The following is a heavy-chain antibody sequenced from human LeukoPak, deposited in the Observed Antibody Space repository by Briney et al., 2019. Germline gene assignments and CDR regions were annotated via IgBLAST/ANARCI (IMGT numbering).Heavy chain of an antibody. J-gene: IGHJ4*02. CDR2: INHSGST. Sequence: PSETLSLTCAVYGGSFSGYYWSWIRQPPGKGLEWIGEINHSGSTNYNPSLKSRVTISVDTSKNQFSLKLSSVTAADTAVYYCARVRTAAGLADYWGQGTLVTVSS. D-gene: IGHD6-25*01. V-gene: IGHV4-34*01. CDR3: ARVRTAAGLADY. CDR1: GGSFSGYY.